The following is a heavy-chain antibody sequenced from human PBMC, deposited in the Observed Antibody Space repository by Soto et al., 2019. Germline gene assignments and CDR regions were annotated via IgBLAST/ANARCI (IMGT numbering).Heavy chain of an antibody. CDR1: GFTFSNAW. J-gene: IGHJ4*02. V-gene: IGHV3-15*07. Sequence: EVQLVESGGGLVKPGGSLRIYCASSGFTFSNAWMNWVRQAPGKGLEWVGRIKSKTDGGTTDYAAPVKGRFTISRDDSKNTLYLQMNSLKTEDTAVYYCIVRYPYYFDYWGQGTLVTVSS. D-gene: IGHD2-21*01. CDR3: IVRYPYYFDY. CDR2: IKSKTDGGTT.